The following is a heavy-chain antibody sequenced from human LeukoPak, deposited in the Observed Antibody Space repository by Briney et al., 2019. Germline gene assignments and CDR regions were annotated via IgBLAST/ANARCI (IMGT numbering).Heavy chain of an antibody. CDR2: MNPNSGNT. J-gene: IGHJ5*02. V-gene: IGHV1-8*01. D-gene: IGHD5-18*01. Sequence: HGASVKVSCTASGYTFTSYDINWVRQATGQGLEWMGWMNPNSGNTGYAQKFQGRVTMTRNTSISTAYMELSSLRSEDTAVYYCARQDRGYSYGPNWFDPWGQGTLVTVSS. CDR1: GYTFTSYD. CDR3: ARQDRGYSYGPNWFDP.